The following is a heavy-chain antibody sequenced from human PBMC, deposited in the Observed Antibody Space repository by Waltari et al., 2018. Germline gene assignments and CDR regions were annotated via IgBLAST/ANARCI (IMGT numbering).Heavy chain of an antibody. Sequence: QVQLQESGPGLVKPSQTLSLTCTVSGGSISSGSYYWSWIRQPAGKGLEWIGRIYTSGSTNYNPSLKSRVTISVDTSKNQFSLKLSSVTAADTAVYYCASGLYDSSAWVAFDIWGQGTMVTVSS. CDR3: ASGLYDSSAWVAFDI. CDR2: IYTSGST. D-gene: IGHD3-22*01. J-gene: IGHJ3*02. V-gene: IGHV4-61*02. CDR1: GGSISSGSYY.